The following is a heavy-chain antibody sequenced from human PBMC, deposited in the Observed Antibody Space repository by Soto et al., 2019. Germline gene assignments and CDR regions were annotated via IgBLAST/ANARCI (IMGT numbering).Heavy chain of an antibody. J-gene: IGHJ4*02. V-gene: IGHV1-3*01. CDR2: INAGNGNT. Sequence: QVQLVQSGAEVKKPGASVKVSCKASGYTFTSYAMHWVRQAPGQRLEWMGWINAGNGNTKYSQKFQGRVTITRDTSASTAYMELSSLRSEDTAVYYCARDIAAASPRRRLGLRFDYWGQGTLVTVSS. CDR1: GYTFTSYA. CDR3: ARDIAAASPRRRLGLRFDY. D-gene: IGHD6-13*01.